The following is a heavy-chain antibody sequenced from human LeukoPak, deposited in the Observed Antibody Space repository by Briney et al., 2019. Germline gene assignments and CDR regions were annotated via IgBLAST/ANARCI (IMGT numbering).Heavy chain of an antibody. CDR1: GYSISSGYY. Sequence: SETLSLTCTVSGYSISSGYYWGWIRQPPGKGLEWIGSIYHSGSTYYNPSLKSRVTISVDTSKNQFPLRLRSVTAADTAVYYCARGQARLAWFDPWGQGTLVTVSS. CDR2: IYHSGST. D-gene: IGHD6-19*01. CDR3: ARGQARLAWFDP. V-gene: IGHV4-38-2*02. J-gene: IGHJ5*02.